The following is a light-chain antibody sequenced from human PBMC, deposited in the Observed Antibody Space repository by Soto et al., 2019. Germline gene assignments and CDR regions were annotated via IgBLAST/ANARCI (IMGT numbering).Light chain of an antibody. V-gene: IGKV3-15*01. J-gene: IGKJ4*01. Sequence: EIVMTQSPATLSVSPGERATLSCRASQSISSNLAWYQQKPGQAPRLLIYGASTRATGIPARFTGSGSGSEFTLTISNLQSEDFAVYLCQQYNQWPPLTFGGGTKVEIK. CDR3: QQYNQWPPLT. CDR1: QSISSN. CDR2: GAS.